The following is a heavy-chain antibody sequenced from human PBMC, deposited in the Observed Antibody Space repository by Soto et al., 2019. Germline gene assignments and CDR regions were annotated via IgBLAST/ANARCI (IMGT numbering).Heavy chain of an antibody. CDR3: ARGRDDNYYGMDV. D-gene: IGHD1-1*01. CDR2: IYYSGST. Sequence: ASETLSLTCTVSGASVSNEIYYWNWIRQPPGKGLEWIGYIYYSGSTNYKSSLKTRVTLSLDTSKNQFSLNLNSVTAADTAVYYCARGRDDNYYGMDVWSQGTTVTVSS. J-gene: IGHJ6*01. CDR1: GASVSNEIYY. V-gene: IGHV4-61*01.